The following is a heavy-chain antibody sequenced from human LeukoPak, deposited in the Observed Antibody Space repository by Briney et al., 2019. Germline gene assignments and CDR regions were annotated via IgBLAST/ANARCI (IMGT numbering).Heavy chain of an antibody. J-gene: IGHJ4*02. CDR2: FDPEDGET. Sequence: ASVKVSCKVSGYTLTEFSMHWVRQAPGKGLEWMGGFDPEDGETIYAQELQGRVTMTRDTSTDTAYMELSSLRSEDTAVYYCARGQKYRSGYTVTELGSGYFDYWGQGPLVTVSS. D-gene: IGHD5-18*01. CDR1: GYTLTEFS. CDR3: ARGQKYRSGYTVTELGSGYFDY. V-gene: IGHV1-24*01.